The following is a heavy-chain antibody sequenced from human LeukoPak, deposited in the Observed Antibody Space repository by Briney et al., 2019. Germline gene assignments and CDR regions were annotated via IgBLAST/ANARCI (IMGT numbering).Heavy chain of an antibody. D-gene: IGHD3-16*01. CDR1: GFTVSSNY. V-gene: IGHV3-53*01. Sequence: PGGSLRLSCAASGFTVSSNYMSWVRQAPGKGLEWVSVIYSGGSTYYADSVKGRFTISRDNSKNTLYLQMNSLRAEDTAVYYCARSRGPNTFGGVHDYWGQGTLVTVSS. CDR3: ARSRGPNTFGGVHDY. CDR2: IYSGGST. J-gene: IGHJ4*02.